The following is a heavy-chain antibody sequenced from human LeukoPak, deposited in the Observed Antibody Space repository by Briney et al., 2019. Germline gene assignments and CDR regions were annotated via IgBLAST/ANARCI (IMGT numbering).Heavy chain of an antibody. J-gene: IGHJ4*02. CDR2: ISSSGSTI. CDR1: GFTVSSNY. D-gene: IGHD3-22*01. Sequence: SAGSLSLSCAASGFTVSSNYMSWVRQAPGKGLELISYISSSGSTIYYADSVKGRVIISRENAKNLLYLQMNMLSAETTVVYYCARASTRRYYYDSSGYFYALDYWGQGTLVTVSS. CDR3: ARASTRRYYYDSSGYFYALDY. V-gene: IGHV3-11*01.